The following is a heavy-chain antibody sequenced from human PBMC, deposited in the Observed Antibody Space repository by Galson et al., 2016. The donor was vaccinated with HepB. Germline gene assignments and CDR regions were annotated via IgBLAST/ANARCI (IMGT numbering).Heavy chain of an antibody. CDR2: INPSSGSA. J-gene: IGHJ4*02. D-gene: IGHD3-16*01. Sequence: SVKVSCKASGYTFTSYYMHWVRQAPGQGLDWMGMINPSSGSANYAQKFQGRVTVTRDTSTSTVYMELSRQRSEDTAVYYCARGGEGHDFIDYRGQGTLVTVSS. CDR1: GYTFTSYY. CDR3: ARGGEGHDFIDY. V-gene: IGHV1-46*01.